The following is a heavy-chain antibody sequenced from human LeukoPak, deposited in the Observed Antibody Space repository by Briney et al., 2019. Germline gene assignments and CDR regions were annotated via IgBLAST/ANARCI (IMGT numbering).Heavy chain of an antibody. V-gene: IGHV4-34*01. CDR3: ARGRYGYCSGGSCYSRGDYYYGMDV. D-gene: IGHD2-15*01. J-gene: IGHJ6*04. Sequence: SETLSLTCAVYGGSLSGYYWSWIRQPPGKGLEWIGEINHSGSTNYNPSLKSRVTISVGTSKSQFSLKLSSVTAADTAVYYCARGRYGYCSGGSCYSRGDYYYGMDVWGKGTTVTVSS. CDR2: INHSGST. CDR1: GGSLSGYY.